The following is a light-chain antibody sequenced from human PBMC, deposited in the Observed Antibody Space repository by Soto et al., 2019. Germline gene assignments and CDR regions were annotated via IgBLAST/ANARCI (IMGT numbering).Light chain of an antibody. J-gene: IGLJ1*01. CDR1: SSNIGAGYD. V-gene: IGLV1-40*01. CDR3: QSYDSSLRGYV. CDR2: VYG. Sequence: QSVLTQPPSVSGAPGQRITISCTGSSSNIGAGYDVHWYQQLPGTAPKFLISVYGNRPSGVPDRFSASKSATSASLAITGLQAEDEADYYCQSYDSSLRGYVFGTGTKVTVL.